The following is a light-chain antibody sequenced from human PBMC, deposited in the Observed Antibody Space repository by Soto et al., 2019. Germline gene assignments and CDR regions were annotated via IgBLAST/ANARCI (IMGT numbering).Light chain of an antibody. CDR3: QQYGSSRGRT. Sequence: LSLSPGERATLYCRASQSVSSSYLAWYQQKPGQAPRLLIYGASSRATGIPDRFSGSGSGTDFTLTISRLEPEDFAVYYCQQYGSSRGRTFGQGTKVDIK. V-gene: IGKV3-20*01. CDR2: GAS. CDR1: QSVSSSY. J-gene: IGKJ1*01.